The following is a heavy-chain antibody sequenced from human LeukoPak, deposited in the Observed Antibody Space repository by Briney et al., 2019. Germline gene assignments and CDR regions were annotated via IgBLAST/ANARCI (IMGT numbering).Heavy chain of an antibody. CDR2: INSDGSWT. CDR3: VSFYETD. CDR1: GNYW. V-gene: IGHV3-74*01. J-gene: IGHJ4*02. D-gene: IGHD2/OR15-2a*01. Sequence: GGSLRLSCAASGNYWMHWVRQAPGKGLVWVSHINSDGSWTSYADSVKGRFTTSKDNAKNTVYLQMNNLRAEDTAVYYCVSFYETDWGRGTLVTVSS.